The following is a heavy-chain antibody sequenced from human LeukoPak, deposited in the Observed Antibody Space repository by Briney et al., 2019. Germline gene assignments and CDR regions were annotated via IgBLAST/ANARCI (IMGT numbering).Heavy chain of an antibody. CDR2: INPNSGGT. J-gene: IGHJ5*02. V-gene: IGHV1-2*02. D-gene: IGHD6-6*01. CDR3: ARERTAARNWFDP. CDR1: GYTFTGYY. Sequence: ASVKVSCKASGYTFTGYYMHWVQQAPGQGLEWMGWINPNSGGTNYAQKFQGRVTMTRDTSISTAYMELSRLRSDDTAVYYCARERTAARNWFDPWGQGTQVTVSS.